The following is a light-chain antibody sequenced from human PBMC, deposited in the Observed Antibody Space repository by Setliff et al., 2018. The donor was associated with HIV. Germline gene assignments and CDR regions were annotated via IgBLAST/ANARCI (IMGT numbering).Light chain of an antibody. CDR2: DIT. Sequence: QPALTQPRSVSGSPGQSVAISCTGTRYDVGGYNYVSWFQHQPDKAPQLILFDITRRPSGVPDRFSGSKSGNTASLTISGLQAEDEADYYCCSYAGSYTWLFGGGTKVTV. CDR3: CSYAGSYTWL. CDR1: RYDVGGYNY. V-gene: IGLV2-11*01. J-gene: IGLJ3*02.